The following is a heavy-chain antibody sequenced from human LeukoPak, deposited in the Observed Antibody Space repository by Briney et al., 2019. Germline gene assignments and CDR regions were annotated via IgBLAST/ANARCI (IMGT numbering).Heavy chain of an antibody. Sequence: ASVKVSCKPSGYTFTGYYFHWVRQAPGQGLEWMGWVNPNSGGTNYAKRFEGRVTMTRDTSISTAYMELSRLTSDDTAVYYCARARSVTWTFSYFDYWGRGTLVTVSS. V-gene: IGHV1-2*02. CDR1: GYTFTGYY. J-gene: IGHJ4*02. CDR3: ARARSVTWTFSYFDY. D-gene: IGHD4-17*01. CDR2: VNPNSGGT.